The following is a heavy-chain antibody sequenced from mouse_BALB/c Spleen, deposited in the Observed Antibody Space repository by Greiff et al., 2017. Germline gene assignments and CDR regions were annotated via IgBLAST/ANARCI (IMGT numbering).Heavy chain of an antibody. CDR2: IWAGGST. CDR3: ARVYYYGSSYGAMDY. Sequence: QVQLKESGPGLVAPSQSLSITCTVSGFSLTSYGVHWVRQPPGKGLEWLGVIWAGGSTNYNSALMSRLSISKDNSKSQVFLKMNSLQTDDTAMYYCARVYYYGSSYGAMDYWGQGTSVTVSS. V-gene: IGHV2-9*02. D-gene: IGHD1-1*01. J-gene: IGHJ4*01. CDR1: GFSLTSYG.